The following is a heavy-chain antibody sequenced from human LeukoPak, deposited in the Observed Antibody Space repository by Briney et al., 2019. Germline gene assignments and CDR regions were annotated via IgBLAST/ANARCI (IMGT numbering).Heavy chain of an antibody. D-gene: IGHD1-26*01. CDR1: GFTFGSYS. CDR3: AREGGGSGLWYYDL. CDR2: IGGDGLTT. V-gene: IGHV3-64*02. J-gene: IGHJ2*01. Sequence: GGSLRLSCAASGFTFGSYSMHWVRQAPGKGPEFVSVIGGDGLTTFYADSVKDRFTISRDNPKSTLYLEMGSLRAEDMAVYYCAREGGGSGLWYYDLWGRGTLVTVSS.